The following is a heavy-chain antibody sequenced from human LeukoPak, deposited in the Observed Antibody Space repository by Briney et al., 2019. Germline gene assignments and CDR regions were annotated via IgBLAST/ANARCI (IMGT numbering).Heavy chain of an antibody. CDR3: GRGGWGTGIDY. Sequence: GRSLRLSCAASGFTYSGYWIHWVRHARAKGLVWVSYISGDGCGKTYADAGKGRFTISSDNAKNTVDLHMNSLNAEDTAVYYCGRGGWGTGIDYLGQGTLVTVSS. J-gene: IGHJ4*02. CDR2: ISGDGCGK. D-gene: IGHD1-1*01. V-gene: IGHV3-74*01. CDR1: GFTYSGYW.